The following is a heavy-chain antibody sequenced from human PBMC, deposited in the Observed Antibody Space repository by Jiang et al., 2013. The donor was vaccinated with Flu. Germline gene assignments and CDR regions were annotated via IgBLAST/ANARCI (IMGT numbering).Heavy chain of an antibody. D-gene: IGHD4-17*01. CDR3: ASGSHGDYYYGMDV. Sequence: RLSCAASGFTFSSYSMNWVRQAPGKGLEWVSSISSSSSYIYYADSVKGRFTISRDNAKNSLYLQMNSLRAEDTAVYYCASGSHGDYYYGMDVWGQGTTVTVS. CDR2: ISSSSSYI. CDR1: GFTFSSYS. J-gene: IGHJ6*02. V-gene: IGHV3-21*01.